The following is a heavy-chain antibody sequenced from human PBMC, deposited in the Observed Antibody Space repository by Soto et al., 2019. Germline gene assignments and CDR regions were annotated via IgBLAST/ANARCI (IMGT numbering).Heavy chain of an antibody. J-gene: IGHJ4*02. CDR3: ARQARVNDHIWGSYRYDY. CDR2: ISSSSSYI. CDR1: GFTFSSYS. Sequence: EVQLVESGGGLVKPGGSLRLSCAASGFTFSSYSMNWVRQAPGKGLEWVSSISSSSSYIYYADSVKGRFTISRDNAKNSLYLQMNSLRAEDTAVYYCARQARVNDHIWGSYRYDYWGQGTLVTVSS. D-gene: IGHD3-16*02. V-gene: IGHV3-21*01.